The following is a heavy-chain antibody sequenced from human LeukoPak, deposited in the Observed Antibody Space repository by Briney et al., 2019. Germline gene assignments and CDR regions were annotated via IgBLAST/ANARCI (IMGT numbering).Heavy chain of an antibody. CDR3: ARDGPYYDSSGCDY. CDR1: GFTFSSYW. V-gene: IGHV3-7*01. CDR2: IKQDGSEK. J-gene: IGHJ4*02. Sequence: GGSLRLSCAASGFTFSSYWMSWVRQAPGKGLEWVANIKQDGSEKYYVDSVKGRFTISRDNAKNSLYLQMNSLRAEDTAVYYCARDGPYYDSSGCDYWGQGTLVTVSS. D-gene: IGHD3-22*01.